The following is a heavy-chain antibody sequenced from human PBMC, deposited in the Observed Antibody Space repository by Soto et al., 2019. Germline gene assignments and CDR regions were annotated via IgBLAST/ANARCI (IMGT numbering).Heavy chain of an antibody. CDR3: AKARDQQWVRLPFDY. CDR1: GFFFSSYT. D-gene: IGHD6-19*01. V-gene: IGHV3-23*01. CDR2: FSATSENT. J-gene: IGHJ4*02. Sequence: EVQLLESGGGLVQPGGSLRLSCVGSGFFFSSYTMTWVRQAPGKGLEWVSSFSATSENTYYADSVRGRFTISRDNSKNTLLLQMNSLTAEDTAMYYCAKARDQQWVRLPFDYWGQGSLVSVSS.